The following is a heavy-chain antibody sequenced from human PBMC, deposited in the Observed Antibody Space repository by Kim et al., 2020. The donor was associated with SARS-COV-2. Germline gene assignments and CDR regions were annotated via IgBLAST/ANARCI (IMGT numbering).Heavy chain of an antibody. D-gene: IGHD1-20*01. CDR3: VKKAAYNLDY. J-gene: IGHJ4*02. Sequence: SETLSLTCSVSGISTINTWWGWVRQSPVMGLEWLGEIFHSGTTNYNPSLKSRVTISIDNSKNQFSLKLTSVTAADTAIYFCVKKAAYNLDYWGQGTLVTVSP. CDR2: IFHSGTT. CDR1: GISTINTW. V-gene: IGHV4-4*02.